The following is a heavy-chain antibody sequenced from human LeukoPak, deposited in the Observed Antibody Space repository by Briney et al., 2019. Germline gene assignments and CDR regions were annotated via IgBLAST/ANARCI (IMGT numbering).Heavy chain of an antibody. J-gene: IGHJ4*02. V-gene: IGHV4-30-4*01. CDR2: IYYSGST. CDR1: GGSISSGDYY. D-gene: IGHD3-22*01. CDR3: ARGPGAHYYDSSGLRGATYFDY. Sequence: SETLSLTCTVSGGSISSGDYYWSWIRQPPGKGLEWIGYIYYSGSTYYNPSLKSRVTISVDTSKNQFSLKLSSVTAADTAVYYCARGPGAHYYDSSGLRGATYFDYWGRGTLVTVSS.